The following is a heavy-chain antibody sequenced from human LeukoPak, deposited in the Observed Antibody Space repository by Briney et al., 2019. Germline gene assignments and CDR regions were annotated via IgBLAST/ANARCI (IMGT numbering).Heavy chain of an antibody. D-gene: IGHD5-24*01. J-gene: IGHJ4*02. CDR2: IKEDGTET. Sequence: GGSLRLSCAASGFMFSXNWMSWVRLAPGKGLEWVANIKEDGTETYYVDSVKGRFTISRDNAKNSLYLQMNSLRVEDTAVYYCAKEGRSLQTYWGQGTLVTVSS. CDR3: AKEGRSLQTY. CDR1: GFMFSXNW. V-gene: IGHV3-7*03.